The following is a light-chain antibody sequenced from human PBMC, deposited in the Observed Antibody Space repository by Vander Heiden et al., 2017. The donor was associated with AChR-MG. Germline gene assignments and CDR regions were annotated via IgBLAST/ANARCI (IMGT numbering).Light chain of an antibody. CDR3: SSYAGSNNPV. CDR2: EVT. CDR1: SSDVGAYNY. Sequence: QSALTQPPSASGSPGQSVTISCTGTSSDVGAYNYVSWYQQHPGTAPKLMIYEVTKRPSGVPDRFSGSKSGNTASLTVSELQAEDEADYYCSSYAGSNNPVFGGGTKLTVL. J-gene: IGLJ3*02. V-gene: IGLV2-8*01.